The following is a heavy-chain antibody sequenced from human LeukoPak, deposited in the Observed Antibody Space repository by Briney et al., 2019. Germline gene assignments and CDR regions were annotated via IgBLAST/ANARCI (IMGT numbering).Heavy chain of an antibody. CDR3: ARGVGYCSTTSCRDYYCMDV. CDR2: IKPDGSEK. V-gene: IGHV3-7*01. D-gene: IGHD2-2*01. J-gene: IGHJ6*03. Sequence: GGSLRLSCAASGFTFSNYWMTWVRQAPGKGLEWVANIKPDGSEKYYVDSVKGRFSISRDNAKNSLYLQMDSLRAEDTAVYYCARGVGYCSTTSCRDYYCMDVWGKGTTVTVSS. CDR1: GFTFSNYW.